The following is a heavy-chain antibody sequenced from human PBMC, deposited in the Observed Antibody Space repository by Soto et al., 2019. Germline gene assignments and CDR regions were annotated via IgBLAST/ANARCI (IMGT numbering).Heavy chain of an antibody. D-gene: IGHD2-15*01. CDR1: GFTFSSYA. CDR3: AKRRGAGGHFDY. Sequence: VSLQLSCAASGFTFSSYAMGWVRQGPGKGLEWVAVVSIGGSTHYADSVRGRFTISRDNSKNTLSLQMNSLTAEDTAVYFCAKRRGAGGHFDYWGQGALVTVSS. V-gene: IGHV3-23*01. CDR2: VSIGGST. J-gene: IGHJ4*02.